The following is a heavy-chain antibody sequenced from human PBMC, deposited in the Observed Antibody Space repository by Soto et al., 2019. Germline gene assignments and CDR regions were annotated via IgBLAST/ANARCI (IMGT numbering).Heavy chain of an antibody. J-gene: IGHJ4*02. Sequence: GESLKISCKGSGYSFTSYWISCVRQMPGKGLEWMGRIDPSDSYTNYSPSFQGHVTISADKSISTAYLQWSSLKASDTAMYYCARLPAPDYDFWSGYFDYWGQGTLVTVPS. CDR2: IDPSDSYT. CDR1: GYSFTSYW. D-gene: IGHD3-3*01. CDR3: ARLPAPDYDFWSGYFDY. V-gene: IGHV5-10-1*01.